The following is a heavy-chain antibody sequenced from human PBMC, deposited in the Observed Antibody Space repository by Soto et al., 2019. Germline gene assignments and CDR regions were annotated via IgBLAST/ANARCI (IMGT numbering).Heavy chain of an antibody. CDR2: ISAYNGNT. V-gene: IGHV1-18*01. CDR1: GYTFTNYA. D-gene: IGHD3-10*01. Sequence: ASVKVSCKASGYTFTNYAFSWVRQAPGQGLEWMGWISAYNGNTNYPQKLQGRVTMTTDTSTSTAYMELRSLRSDDTAVYYCARTPADYYGSGSYPETNWFDPWGQGTLVPVSS. J-gene: IGHJ5*02. CDR3: ARTPADYYGSGSYPETNWFDP.